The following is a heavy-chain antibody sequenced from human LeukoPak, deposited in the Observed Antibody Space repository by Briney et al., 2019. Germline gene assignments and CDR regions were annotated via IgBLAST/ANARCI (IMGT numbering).Heavy chain of an antibody. V-gene: IGHV4-59*12. CDR1: GGSISSYY. J-gene: IGHJ6*02. CDR2: IYYSGST. D-gene: IGHD3-16*02. CDR3: ARADYVWGSYRLRYYGMDV. Sequence: SETLSLTCTVSGGSISSYYWSWIRQPPGKGLEWIGYIYYSGSTNYNPSLKSRVTISVDTSKNQFSLKLSSVTAADTAVYYCARADYVWGSYRLRYYGMDVWGQGTTVTVSS.